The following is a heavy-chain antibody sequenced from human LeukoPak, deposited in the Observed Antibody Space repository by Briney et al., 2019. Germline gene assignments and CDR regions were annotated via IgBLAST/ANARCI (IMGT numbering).Heavy chain of an antibody. CDR1: GGSISSSSYY. D-gene: IGHD4-17*01. CDR3: AKVFYGAQGGGY. V-gene: IGHV3-23*01. J-gene: IGHJ4*02. CDR2: ISGSGGST. Sequence: ETLSLTCTVSGGSISSSSYYWGWIRQPPGKGLEWVSAISGSGGSTYYADSVKGRFTISRDNSKNTLYLQMNSLRAEDTAVYYCAKVFYGAQGGGYWGQGTLVTVSS.